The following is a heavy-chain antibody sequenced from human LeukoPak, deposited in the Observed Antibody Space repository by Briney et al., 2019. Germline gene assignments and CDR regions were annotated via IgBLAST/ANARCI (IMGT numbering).Heavy chain of an antibody. V-gene: IGHV3-53*01. CDR3: ARVYGDPSYYFDY. CDR2: IYSGVGT. Sequence: GGSLRLSCVVSGFTVSSSYMSWVRQAPGKGLEWVSIIYSGVGTYYADSVKGRFTISRDNSKNTLYLQMNSLRAGDTAVYYCARVYGDPSYYFDYWGQGTLVTVSS. CDR1: GFTVSSSY. D-gene: IGHD4-17*01. J-gene: IGHJ4*02.